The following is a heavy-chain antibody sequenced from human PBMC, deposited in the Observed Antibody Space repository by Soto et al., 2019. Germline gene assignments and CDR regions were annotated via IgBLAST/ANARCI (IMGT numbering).Heavy chain of an antibody. V-gene: IGHV1-69*06. J-gene: IGHJ4*02. CDR3: GRLNSGTFHDIDY. Sequence: ASVKVSCKASGGTFSSSAITWVRQAPGQGLEWMGEIIPSIGTANYAQKFQGRVTITADTSTRTAYMGLSSLRSEDTAVYYCGRLNSGTFHDIDYWGLGTLVTVS. D-gene: IGHD1-26*01. CDR2: IIPSIGTA. CDR1: GGTFSSSA.